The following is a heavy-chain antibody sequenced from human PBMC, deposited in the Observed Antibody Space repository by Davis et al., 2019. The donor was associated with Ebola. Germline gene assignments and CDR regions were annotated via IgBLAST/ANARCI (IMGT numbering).Heavy chain of an antibody. V-gene: IGHV1-2*02. J-gene: IGHJ4*02. CDR3: ARGGDCSGGSCYPDS. D-gene: IGHD2-15*01. CDR2: IKPNSGGT. Sequence: ASVKVSCKASGYTFTGYYMHWVRQAPGQGLEWMGWIKPNSGGTNYAQNFLGRVTMTRDTSISTAYMEVRRLRTEDTAVYYCARGGDCSGGSCYPDSWGQGTLVTVSS. CDR1: GYTFTGYY.